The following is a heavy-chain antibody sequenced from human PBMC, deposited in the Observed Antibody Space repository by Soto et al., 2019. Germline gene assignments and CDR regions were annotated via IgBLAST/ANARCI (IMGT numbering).Heavy chain of an antibody. CDR3: ARDSGSGRTIDY. CDR1: GGSISSYY. J-gene: IGHJ4*02. D-gene: IGHD3-10*01. CDR2: IYYSGST. Sequence: SETLSLTCTVSGGSISSYYWSWIRQPPGKGLEWIGYIYYSGSTNYNPSLKSRVTISVDTSKNQFSLKLSSVTAADTAVYYCARDSGSGRTIDYWGQGTLVTVSS. V-gene: IGHV4-59*01.